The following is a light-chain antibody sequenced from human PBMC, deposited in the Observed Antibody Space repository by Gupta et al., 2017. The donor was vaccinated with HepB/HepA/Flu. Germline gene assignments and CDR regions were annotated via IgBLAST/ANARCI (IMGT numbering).Light chain of an antibody. CDR3: QQRSSLFT. V-gene: IGKV3-11*01. Sequence: EIVMTQSPATLSLSPGERATLSCRASQSVSSYLAWYQQKPGQAPRLLIYDASNRATGIPPMFSGSGSGTDFTLTISSLEPEDFAVYYCQQRSSLFTFGRGTKVDIK. J-gene: IGKJ3*01. CDR2: DAS. CDR1: QSVSSY.